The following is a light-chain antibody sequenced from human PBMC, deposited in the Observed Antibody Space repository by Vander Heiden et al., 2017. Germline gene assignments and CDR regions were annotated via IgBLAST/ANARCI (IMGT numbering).Light chain of an antibody. V-gene: IGKV1-33*01. CDR1: QDISNY. J-gene: IGKJ5*01. CDR2: DAS. CDR3: QRYDNLPFT. Sequence: DIQMTQSPSSLSASVGDRVTITCQASQDISNYLNWYQQKPGKAPKLLIYDASNLETGVPSRFSGSGSGTDFTFTISSLQPEDIATYYCQRYDNLPFTFGQGTRLWIK.